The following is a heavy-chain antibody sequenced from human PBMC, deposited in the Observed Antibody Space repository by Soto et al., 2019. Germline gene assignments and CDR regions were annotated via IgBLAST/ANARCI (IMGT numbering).Heavy chain of an antibody. CDR3: ARDLAVDIVATTFDY. CDR1: GYTFTSYG. D-gene: IGHD5-12*01. Sequence: ASVKVSCKASGYTFTSYGISWVRQAPGQGLEWMGWISAYNGNTNYAQKLQGRVTMTTDKSTSTAYMELRSLRSDDTAVYYCARDLAVDIVATTFDYWGQGTLVTVSS. J-gene: IGHJ4*02. CDR2: ISAYNGNT. V-gene: IGHV1-18*01.